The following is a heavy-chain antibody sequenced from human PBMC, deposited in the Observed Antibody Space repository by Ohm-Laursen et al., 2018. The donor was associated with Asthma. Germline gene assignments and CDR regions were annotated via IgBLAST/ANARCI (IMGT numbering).Heavy chain of an antibody. Sequence: SLRLSCSASGFTFSIYWMSWVRQAPGKGLEWVAHIKQDGSEKYYVDSVKGRFTISRDNAKNSLYLQMHSLRDEDTAVYYCARDDYGDYGWWFDPWGQGTLVTVSS. J-gene: IGHJ5*02. D-gene: IGHD4-17*01. CDR2: IKQDGSEK. V-gene: IGHV3-7*01. CDR3: ARDDYGDYGWWFDP. CDR1: GFTFSIYW.